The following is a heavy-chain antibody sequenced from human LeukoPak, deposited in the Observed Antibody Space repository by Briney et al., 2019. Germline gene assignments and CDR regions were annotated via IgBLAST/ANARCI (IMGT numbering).Heavy chain of an antibody. CDR1: GFTFDDYA. V-gene: IGHV3-9*01. Sequence: PGRSLRLSCAASGFTFDDYAMHWVRQAPGKGLEWVSGISWNSGSIGYADSVKGRFTISRDNAKNSLYLQMNSLRAEDTALYYCAKDMGWELLGSFDYWGQGTPVTVSS. J-gene: IGHJ4*02. D-gene: IGHD1-26*01. CDR3: AKDMGWELLGSFDY. CDR2: ISWNSGSI.